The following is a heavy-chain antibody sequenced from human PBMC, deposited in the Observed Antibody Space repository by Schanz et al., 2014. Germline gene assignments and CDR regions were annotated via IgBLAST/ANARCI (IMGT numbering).Heavy chain of an antibody. CDR2: IYYSGSS. J-gene: IGHJ5*02. Sequence: QVQLQESGPGLLKPSATLSLTCTVSGGSIRSYFWRWIRQPPGKGLEWIGYIYYSGSSDYNPSLKSRVTISVDTSKSQFSLKLSAVTAADTAVYYCARETQSGYNWFDPWGQGSLVTVSS. D-gene: IGHD6-25*01. V-gene: IGHV4-59*01. CDR3: ARETQSGYNWFDP. CDR1: GGSIRSYF.